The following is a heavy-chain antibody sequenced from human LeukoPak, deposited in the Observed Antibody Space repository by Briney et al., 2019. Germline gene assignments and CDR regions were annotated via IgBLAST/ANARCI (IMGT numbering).Heavy chain of an antibody. V-gene: IGHV3-33*08. D-gene: IGHD2/OR15-2a*01. CDR1: GFTFRSNG. J-gene: IGHJ4*02. Sequence: PGGSLRLSCAASGFTFRSNGMHWVRQAPGRGLEWLTYIWYDGSDADYADPVKGRFTISRDNSKNTLYLQMNSLRAEDTAVYYCARYTTGHGFDVWGQGTLVTVSS. CDR3: ARYTTGHGFDV. CDR2: IWYDGSDA.